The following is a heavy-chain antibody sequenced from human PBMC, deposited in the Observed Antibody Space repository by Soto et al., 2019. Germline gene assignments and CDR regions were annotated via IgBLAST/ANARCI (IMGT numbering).Heavy chain of an antibody. CDR1: GFTFSSYA. CDR3: AKHWVDIVAPRGEENYYYMDV. V-gene: IGHV3-23*01. J-gene: IGHJ6*03. CDR2: ISGSGGST. D-gene: IGHD5-12*01. Sequence: GGSLRLSCAASGFTFSSYAMSWVRQAPGKGLEWVSAISGSGGSTYYADSVKGRFTISRDNSKNTLYLQMNSLRAEDTAVYYCAKHWVDIVAPRGEENYYYMDVWGKGTTVTVSS.